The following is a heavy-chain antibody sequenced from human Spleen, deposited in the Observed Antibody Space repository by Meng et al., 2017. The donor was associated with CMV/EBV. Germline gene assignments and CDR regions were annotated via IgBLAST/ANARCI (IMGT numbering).Heavy chain of an antibody. J-gene: IGHJ4*02. CDR2: TYYRAKWYN. CDR1: GDGGSSSYAG. CDR3: TRDFWGSPGEY. V-gene: IGHV6-1*01. D-gene: IGHD3-16*01. Sequence: ISGDGGSSSYAGWNWIRQSPSRGHEWLGRTYYRAKWYNEYAVSVKSRITINPDTSKNQFSLQLNSVTPADTAVYYCTRDFWGSPGEYWGQGTLVTVSS.